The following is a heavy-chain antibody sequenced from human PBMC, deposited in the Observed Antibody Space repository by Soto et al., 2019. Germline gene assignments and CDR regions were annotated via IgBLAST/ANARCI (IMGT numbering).Heavy chain of an antibody. Sequence: ASVKVSCKASGGTFSSYAISWVRRAPGQGLEWMGGIIPIFGTANYAQKFQGRVTITADESTSTAYMELSSLRSEDTAVYYCARARALGIVGATSTFDIWGQGTMVTVSS. D-gene: IGHD1-26*01. J-gene: IGHJ3*02. CDR1: GGTFSSYA. CDR2: IIPIFGTA. CDR3: ARARALGIVGATSTFDI. V-gene: IGHV1-69*13.